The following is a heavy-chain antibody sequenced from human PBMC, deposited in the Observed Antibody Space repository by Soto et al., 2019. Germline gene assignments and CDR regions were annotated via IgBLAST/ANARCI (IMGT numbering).Heavy chain of an antibody. Sequence: QVQLVQSGAEVKKPGSSVKVSCKASGGTFSSYAISWVRQAPGQGLEWMGGIIPIFGTAHYAQKFQGRVTITADESTSTAYMELRSLRSEDTAVYYCALRGPVVVPAAIPDWFDPWGQGTLVTVSS. CDR2: IIPIFGTA. V-gene: IGHV1-69*01. CDR3: ALRGPVVVPAAIPDWFDP. D-gene: IGHD2-2*02. CDR1: GGTFSSYA. J-gene: IGHJ5*02.